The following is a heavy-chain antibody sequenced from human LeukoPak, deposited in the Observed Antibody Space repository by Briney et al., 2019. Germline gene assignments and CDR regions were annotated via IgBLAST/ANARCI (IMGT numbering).Heavy chain of an antibody. CDR2: ISSSRSII. Sequence: GGSLRLSCAASGFTFSNYNMNWVRQAPGKGLEWVSYISSSRSIIFYADSVKGRFTISRDNAKNSLYLQMNSLRAEDTAVYYCATLTAANNWFDPWGQGTLVTVSS. CDR3: ATLTAANNWFDP. CDR1: GFTFSNYN. J-gene: IGHJ5*02. D-gene: IGHD6-13*01. V-gene: IGHV3-48*01.